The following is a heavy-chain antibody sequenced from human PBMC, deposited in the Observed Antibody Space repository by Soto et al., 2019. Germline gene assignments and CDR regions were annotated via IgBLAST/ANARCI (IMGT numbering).Heavy chain of an antibody. CDR3: AKEQPGYSSSWYSGGDY. CDR1: GFTFSSYG. D-gene: IGHD6-13*01. CDR2: ISYDGSNK. J-gene: IGHJ4*02. V-gene: IGHV3-30*18. Sequence: GGSLRLSCAASGFTFSSYGMHWVRQAPGKGLEWVAVISYDGSNKYYADSVKGRFTISRDNSKNTLYLQMNSLRAEDTAVYYCAKEQPGYSSSWYSGGDYWGQGXLVTVSS.